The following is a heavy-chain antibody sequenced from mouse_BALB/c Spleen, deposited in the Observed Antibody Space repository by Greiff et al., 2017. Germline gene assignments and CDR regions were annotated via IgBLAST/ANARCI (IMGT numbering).Heavy chain of an antibody. V-gene: IGHV14-1*02. Sequence: EVQLQQSGAELVRPGALVKLSCKASGFNIKDYYMHWVKQRPEQGLEWIGWIDPENGNTIYDPKFQGKASITADTSSNTAYLQLSSLTSEDTAVYYCADGYDAGFAYWGQGTLVTVSA. CDR3: ADGYDAGFAY. CDR2: IDPENGNT. D-gene: IGHD2-2*01. J-gene: IGHJ3*01. CDR1: GFNIKDYY.